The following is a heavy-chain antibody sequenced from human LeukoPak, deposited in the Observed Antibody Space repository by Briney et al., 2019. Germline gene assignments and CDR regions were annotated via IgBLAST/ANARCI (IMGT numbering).Heavy chain of an antibody. CDR1: GGSISSSNYY. Sequence: SETLSLTCTVSGGSISSSNYYWGWTRQPPGKGLEWIGSIYYRGSTHYNPSLKSRVNISVDRSMNQFSLKLRSATAADTAVYYCASLYCSGGSCYEGKYYYYYMDVWGKGTTVTVSS. V-gene: IGHV4-39*01. D-gene: IGHD2-15*01. CDR2: IYYRGST. J-gene: IGHJ6*03. CDR3: ASLYCSGGSCYEGKYYYYYMDV.